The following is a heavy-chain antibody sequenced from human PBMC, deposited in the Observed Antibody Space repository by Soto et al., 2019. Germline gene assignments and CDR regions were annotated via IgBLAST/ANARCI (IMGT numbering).Heavy chain of an antibody. CDR1: GGTFSSYA. CDR2: IIPIFGTA. V-gene: IGHV1-69*13. J-gene: IGHJ4*02. CDR3: ARGHDSSGYYLGPYDY. D-gene: IGHD3-22*01. Sequence: GASVKVSCKASGGTFSSYAISWVRQAPGQGLEWMGGIIPIFGTANYAQKFQGRVTITADESTSTAYMELSSLRSEDTAVYYCARGHDSSGYYLGPYDYWGQGTLVTVSS.